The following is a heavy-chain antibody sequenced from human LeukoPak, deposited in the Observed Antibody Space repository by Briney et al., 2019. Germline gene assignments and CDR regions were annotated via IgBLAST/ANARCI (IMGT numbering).Heavy chain of an antibody. V-gene: IGHV3-23*01. Sequence: PGGSLRLSCAASGLTFSSYAMSWVRQAPGKGLEWVSAISGSGGSTYYADSVKGRFTISRDNSKNTLYLQMNSLRAEDTAVYYCAKNSELGVRSLFDYWGQGTLVTVSS. CDR1: GLTFSSYA. J-gene: IGHJ4*02. CDR2: ISGSGGST. D-gene: IGHD2-21*01. CDR3: AKNSELGVRSLFDY.